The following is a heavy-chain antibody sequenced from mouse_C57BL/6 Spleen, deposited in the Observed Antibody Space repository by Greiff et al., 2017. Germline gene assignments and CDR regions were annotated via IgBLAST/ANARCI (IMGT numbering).Heavy chain of an antibody. CDR1: GFSLTSYG. V-gene: IGHV2-5*01. CDR3: AKGRTGTDYFDY. J-gene: IGHJ2*01. Sequence: VQLQQSGPGLVQPSQSLSITCTVSGFSLTSYGVHWVRQSPGKGLAWLGVIWRGGSTDYNAAFMSRLSITKDNSKSQVFFKMNSLRADDTAIYYWAKGRTGTDYFDYWGQGTTLTVSS. D-gene: IGHD4-1*01. CDR2: IWRGGST.